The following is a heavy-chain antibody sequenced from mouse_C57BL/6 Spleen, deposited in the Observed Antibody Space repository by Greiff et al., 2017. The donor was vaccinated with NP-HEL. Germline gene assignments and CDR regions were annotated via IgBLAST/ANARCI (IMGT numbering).Heavy chain of an antibody. D-gene: IGHD1-1*01. Sequence: DVKLVESGGGLVKPGGSLKLSCAASGFTFSSYAMSWVRQTPEKRLEWVATISDGGSYTYYPDNVKGRFTISRDNAKNNLYLQMSHLKSEDTAMYYCARDYYYGSRGYAMDYWGQGTSVTVSS. CDR2: ISDGGSYT. CDR3: ARDYYYGSRGYAMDY. CDR1: GFTFSSYA. V-gene: IGHV5-4*01. J-gene: IGHJ4*01.